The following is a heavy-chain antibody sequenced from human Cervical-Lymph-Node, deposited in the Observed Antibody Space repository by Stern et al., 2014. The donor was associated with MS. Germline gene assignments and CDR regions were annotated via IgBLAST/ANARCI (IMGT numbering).Heavy chain of an antibody. J-gene: IGHJ4*02. CDR3: AKDVCSSSDCYSNC. V-gene: IGHV3-23*04. CDR2: ISGSGGST. CDR1: GFTFSTYA. Sequence: MQLVQSGGGLVQPGGSLRLSCAASGFTFSTYAMSWVRQAPGKGLEWVSGISGSGGSTYYADSVKGRFTISRDNSKNTLFLQMNSLRAEDTAVYYCAKDVCSSSDCYSNCWGQGTLVTVSS. D-gene: IGHD2-2*02.